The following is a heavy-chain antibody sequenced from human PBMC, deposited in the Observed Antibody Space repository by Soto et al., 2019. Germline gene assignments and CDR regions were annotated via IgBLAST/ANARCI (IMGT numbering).Heavy chain of an antibody. CDR1: GYTFTSYG. CDR2: ISAYNGNT. J-gene: IGHJ4*02. CDR3: ARAITYYDFWSGYYPFDY. V-gene: IGHV1-18*01. D-gene: IGHD3-3*01. Sequence: ASVKVSCKASGYTFTSYGISWVRQAPGQGLEWMGWISAYNGNTNYAQKLQGRVTMTTDTSTSTAYMELRSLRSDDTAVYYRARAITYYDFWSGYYPFDYWGQGTLVTVSS.